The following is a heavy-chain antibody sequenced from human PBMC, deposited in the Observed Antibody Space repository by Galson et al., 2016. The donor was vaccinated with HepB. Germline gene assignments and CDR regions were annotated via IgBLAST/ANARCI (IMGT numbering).Heavy chain of an antibody. CDR2: IYWDDDK. CDR3: AHRPSGDLYYVDY. J-gene: IGHJ4*02. Sequence: PALVKPTQTLTLTCTFSGFSLSATGVGVGWIRQPPGKALEWLAIIYWDDDKFYSPSLKTRLTITKDTSKDQVVRTMTNMDPVGTATYYCAHRPSGDLYYVDYWGQGTLVTVSS. CDR1: GFSLSATGVG. D-gene: IGHD4-17*01. V-gene: IGHV2-5*02.